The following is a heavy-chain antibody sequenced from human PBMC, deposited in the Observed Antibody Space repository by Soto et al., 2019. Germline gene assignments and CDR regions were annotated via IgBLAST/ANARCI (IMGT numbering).Heavy chain of an antibody. CDR1: GYTLTELS. J-gene: IGHJ4*02. D-gene: IGHD2-15*01. CDR2: FDPEDGET. V-gene: IGHV1-24*01. CDR3: ATGPDCSGGSCYSNLDY. Sequence: ASVKVSCKVSGYTLTELSMHWVRQAPGKGLEWMGGFDPEDGETIYAQKFQGRVTMTEDTSTDTAYMELSSLRSEDTAVYYCATGPDCSGGSCYSNLDYWGQGTLVTVSS.